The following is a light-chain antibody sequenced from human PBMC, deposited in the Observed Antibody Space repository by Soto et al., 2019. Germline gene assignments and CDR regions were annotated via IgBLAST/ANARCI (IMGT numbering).Light chain of an antibody. Sequence: ALTQPASVSWSPGQSITISCTGTSRDVGGYNYVSWYQQHPGKAPKLMIYEVSNRPSGVSNRFSGSKSGNTASLTISGLQAEDEADYYCSSYTSSSTYVFGTGTKVTVL. V-gene: IGLV2-14*01. J-gene: IGLJ1*01. CDR3: SSYTSSSTYV. CDR1: SRDVGGYNY. CDR2: EVS.